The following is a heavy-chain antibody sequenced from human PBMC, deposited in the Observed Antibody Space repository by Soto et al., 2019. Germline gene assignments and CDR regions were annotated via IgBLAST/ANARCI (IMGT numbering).Heavy chain of an antibody. Sequence: GSLRLSCAASGFTFSSYTMSWVRQAPGKGLEWVSAISGSGGSTYYADSVKGRFTISRDNSKNTLYLQMNSLRAEDTAVYYCANKHYDSSGYYYVGYFQHWGQGTLVTVSS. J-gene: IGHJ1*01. D-gene: IGHD3-22*01. CDR2: ISGSGGST. V-gene: IGHV3-23*01. CDR3: ANKHYDSSGYYYVGYFQH. CDR1: GFTFSSYT.